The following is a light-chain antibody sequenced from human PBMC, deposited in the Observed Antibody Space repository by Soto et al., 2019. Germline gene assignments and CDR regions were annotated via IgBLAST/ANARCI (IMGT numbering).Light chain of an antibody. CDR3: QQYGSSPLT. CDR2: GAS. CDR1: QSVSSSY. Sequence: DIGLTQSPGAVSLSTGDRATLSCRASQSVSSSYLAWYQQKPGQAPRLLIYGASSRATGIPDRFSGSGSGTDFTLTISRLEAEDFALYYCQQYGSSPLTFGQGTKVDIK. V-gene: IGKV3-20*01. J-gene: IGKJ1*01.